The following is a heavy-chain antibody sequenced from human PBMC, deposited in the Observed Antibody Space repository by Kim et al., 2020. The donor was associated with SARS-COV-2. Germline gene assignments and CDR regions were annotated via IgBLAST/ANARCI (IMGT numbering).Heavy chain of an antibody. V-gene: IGHV4-39*01. CDR3: ARCRSSSVNPGVDWFDP. Sequence: LKRRVTISVDTSKTQFSLKLSSVTAADTAVYYCARCRSSSVNPGVDWFDPWGQGTLVTVSS. D-gene: IGHD6-6*01. J-gene: IGHJ5*02.